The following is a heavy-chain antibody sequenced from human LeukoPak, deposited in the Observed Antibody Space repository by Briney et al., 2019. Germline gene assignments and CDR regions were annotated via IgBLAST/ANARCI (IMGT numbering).Heavy chain of an antibody. Sequence: KTSQTLSLTCTVSGGSISSGSYYWSWIRQPAGKGLEWIGRIYTSGSTNYNPSLKSRVTMSVDTSKNQFSLKLSSVTAADTAVYYCARESPPDPYCGGDCYFYYYMDVWGKGTTVTVSS. CDR1: GGSISSGSYY. CDR2: IYTSGST. V-gene: IGHV4-61*02. D-gene: IGHD2-21*01. CDR3: ARESPPDPYCGGDCYFYYYMDV. J-gene: IGHJ6*03.